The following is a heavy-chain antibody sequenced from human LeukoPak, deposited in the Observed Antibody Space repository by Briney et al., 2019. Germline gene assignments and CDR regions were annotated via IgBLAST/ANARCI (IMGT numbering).Heavy chain of an antibody. Sequence: GGSLRLSCAASGFTFSNYWMSWVRQAPGKGLEWVANIKQDGTEKWYVDSVKGRFTISRDNAKNSLYLRVNSLRAEDTAIYYCARDGQSGGSGSYPYFDYWGQGTLVTVSS. J-gene: IGHJ4*02. D-gene: IGHD3-10*01. V-gene: IGHV3-7*03. CDR1: GFTFSNYW. CDR2: IKQDGTEK. CDR3: ARDGQSGGSGSYPYFDY.